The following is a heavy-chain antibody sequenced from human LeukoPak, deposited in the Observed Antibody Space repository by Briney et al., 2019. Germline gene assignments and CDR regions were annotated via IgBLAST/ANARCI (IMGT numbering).Heavy chain of an antibody. V-gene: IGHV3-48*03. D-gene: IGHD5-24*01. CDR3: TSPQYYFDY. J-gene: IGHJ4*02. Sequence: GGSLRLSCAASGFTFSTYEMNWVRQAPGKGLEWVSHISSSGSTTYYADSVKGRFTISRDNAKNSLYLQMNSLRAEDTAVYYCTSPQYYFDYWGQGTLVTVSS. CDR2: ISSSGSTT. CDR1: GFTFSTYE.